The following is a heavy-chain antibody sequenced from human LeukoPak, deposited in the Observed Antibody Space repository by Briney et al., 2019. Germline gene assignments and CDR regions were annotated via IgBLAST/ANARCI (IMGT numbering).Heavy chain of an antibody. D-gene: IGHD5-18*01. Sequence: SVKVSCKASGGTFSTYAVSWVRQAPGQGLEWMGGIIPIFGTANYAQKFQGRVTITADVSTRIAYMELSSLRSEDTAVYYCAGEGDTTMIRPFEYWGQGTLVTVSS. CDR3: AGEGDTTMIRPFEY. J-gene: IGHJ4*02. CDR2: IIPIFGTA. V-gene: IGHV1-69*13. CDR1: GGTFSTYA.